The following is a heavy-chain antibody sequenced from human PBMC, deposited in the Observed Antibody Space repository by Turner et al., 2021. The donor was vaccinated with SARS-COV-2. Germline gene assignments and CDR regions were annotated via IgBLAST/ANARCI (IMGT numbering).Heavy chain of an antibody. J-gene: IGHJ3*01. CDR1: GGSLTTSSYY. D-gene: IGHD3-10*01. CDR2: IHYSGST. V-gene: IGHV4-39*01. Sequence: QLQLPESGPGLVKPSETLSLTCTVSGGSLTTSSYYWGWIRQPPGKGLEWIGSIHYSGSTYYNASLESRVTISVDTSKNQFSLKLTSVTAADTAVYYCARVRTVTCITTTCLPSDAFDLWGQGTMVPVSS. CDR3: ARVRTVTCITTTCLPSDAFDL.